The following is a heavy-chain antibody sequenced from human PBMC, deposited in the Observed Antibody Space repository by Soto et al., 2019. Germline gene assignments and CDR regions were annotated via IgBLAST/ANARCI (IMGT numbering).Heavy chain of an antibody. V-gene: IGHV4-4*02. CDR3: ARNLRWLQTRASNWFDP. CDR2: IFHSGST. Sequence: SETLSLTCTVSGGSIRSNNRWSWVRQPPGKGLEWIGEIFHSGSTDYNPSLKTRVTISVDKSKNQFSLKLSSVTAADTAVYYCARNLRWLQTRASNWFDPWGQGTLVTVSS. CDR1: GGSIRSNNR. J-gene: IGHJ5*02. D-gene: IGHD5-12*01.